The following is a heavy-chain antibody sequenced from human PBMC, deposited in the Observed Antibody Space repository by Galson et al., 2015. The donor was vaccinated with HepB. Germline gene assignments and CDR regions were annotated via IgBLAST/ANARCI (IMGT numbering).Heavy chain of an antibody. D-gene: IGHD3-9*01. J-gene: IGHJ5*02. Sequence: SETLSLTCTVSGGSISSYYWSWIRQPPGKGLEWIGYIYYSGSTNYNPSLKSRVTISVDTSKNQFSLKLSSVTAADTAVYYCARVGYDILTGSYNWFDPWGQGTLVTVSS. CDR2: IYYSGST. CDR3: ARVGYDILTGSYNWFDP. V-gene: IGHV4-59*12. CDR1: GGSISSYY.